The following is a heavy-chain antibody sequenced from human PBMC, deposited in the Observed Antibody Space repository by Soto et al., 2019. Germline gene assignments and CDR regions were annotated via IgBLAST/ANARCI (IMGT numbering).Heavy chain of an antibody. CDR2: IPQEGSDG. Sequence: QPGGSLRLSCEVSGFTLSMYSMTWVRQAPGKGLEWVAKIPQEGSDGHYVDSVKRRYTISRDNASTSVYLQINSLRAENTAVYYCAIDQWIRQAQAFFYGSDVWGQGHKGTVSS. CDR1: GFTLSMYS. V-gene: IGHV3-7*03. CDR3: AIDQWIRQAQAFFYGSDV. J-gene: IGHJ6*02. D-gene: IGHD5-18*01.